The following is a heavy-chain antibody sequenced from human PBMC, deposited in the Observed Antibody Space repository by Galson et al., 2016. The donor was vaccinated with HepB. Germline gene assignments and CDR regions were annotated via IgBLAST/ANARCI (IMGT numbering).Heavy chain of an antibody. Sequence: SETLSLTCTVSGASISGYYLSWIRQPPGKGLEWIGYIYYSGRTNYNPSLKSRVTISVDTSQNQFSLKLSSVTAADTAVYYCARDDSGGWYGFHYGMDVWGQGTTVTVS. CDR2: IYYSGRT. V-gene: IGHV4-59*01. J-gene: IGHJ6*02. CDR3: ARDDSGGWYGFHYGMDV. CDR1: GASISGYY. D-gene: IGHD6-19*01.